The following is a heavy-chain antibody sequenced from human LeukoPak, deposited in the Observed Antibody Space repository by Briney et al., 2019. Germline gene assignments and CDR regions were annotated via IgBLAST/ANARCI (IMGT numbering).Heavy chain of an antibody. CDR2: INHSGST. CDR3: ARTPYSGSHFDY. J-gene: IGHJ4*02. Sequence: SETLSLTCAVYGGSFGGYYWSWIRQSPGKGLEWIGEINHSGSTNYNPSLKSRVTISVDTSKNQFSLKLSSVTAADTAVYYCARTPYSGSHFDYWGQGTLVTVSS. V-gene: IGHV4-34*01. CDR1: GGSFGGYY. D-gene: IGHD1-26*01.